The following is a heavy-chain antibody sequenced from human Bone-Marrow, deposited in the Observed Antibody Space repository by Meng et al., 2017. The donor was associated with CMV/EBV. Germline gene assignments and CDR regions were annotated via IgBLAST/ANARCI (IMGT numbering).Heavy chain of an antibody. CDR3: ARDVRWLSSWDAFDI. J-gene: IGHJ3*02. Sequence: ASVKVSCKASGYTFTEYYLHWVRQAPGQGLEWMGIINPSGGSTSYAQKFQGRVTMAWDTSTSTVYMELSSLRSEDKAVYYCARDVRWLSSWDAFDIWGQGTMVTVSS. V-gene: IGHV1-46*01. CDR2: INPSGGST. CDR1: GYTFTEYY. D-gene: IGHD6-13*01.